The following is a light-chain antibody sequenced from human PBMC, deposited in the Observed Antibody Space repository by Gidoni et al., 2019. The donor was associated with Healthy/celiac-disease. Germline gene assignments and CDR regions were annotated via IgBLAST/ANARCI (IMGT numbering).Light chain of an antibody. J-gene: IGLJ2*01. V-gene: IGLV1-44*01. CDR2: SNN. Sequence: QSVLTQPPSASGTPGQRVTIFRSGSSSNIGSNTVNWYQQLPGTAPKLLLYSNNQRPSGVPDRFSGSKSGTSASLAISGLQSEDEADYYCAAWDDSLNGVVFGGGTKLTVL. CDR1: SSNIGSNT. CDR3: AAWDDSLNGVV.